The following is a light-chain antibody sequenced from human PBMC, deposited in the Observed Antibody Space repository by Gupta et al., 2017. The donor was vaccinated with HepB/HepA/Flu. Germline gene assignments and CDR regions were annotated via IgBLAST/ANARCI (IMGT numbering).Light chain of an antibody. V-gene: IGKV6-21*02. CDR1: QRIATC. CDR2: YAS. Sequence: EIVLTQSPDFQSVTPKEKVTITCRASQRIATCLNWYQQKPEQPPKLLINYASQPSSGVPSRFSGSGSGTDFTLTINSLEAEDAATYYCQQRSRFPFTFGQGTQLEIK. J-gene: IGKJ5*01. CDR3: QQRSRFPFT.